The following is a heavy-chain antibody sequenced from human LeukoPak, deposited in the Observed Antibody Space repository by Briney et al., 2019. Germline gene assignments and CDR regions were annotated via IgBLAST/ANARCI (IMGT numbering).Heavy chain of an antibody. J-gene: IGHJ4*02. D-gene: IGHD2-15*01. V-gene: IGHV4-4*07. CDR3: ARVSPHIVVVVAATRGDYFDY. Sequence: SETLSLTCTVSGGSISSYYWSWIRQPAGKGLGWIGRIYTSGSTNYNPSLKSRVTMSVDTSKNQFSPKLSSVTAADTAVYYCARVSPHIVVVVAATRGDYFDYWGQGTLVTVSS. CDR1: GGSISSYY. CDR2: IYTSGST.